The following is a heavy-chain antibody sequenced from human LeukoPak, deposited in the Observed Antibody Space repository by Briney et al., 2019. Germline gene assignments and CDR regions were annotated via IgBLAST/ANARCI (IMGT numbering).Heavy chain of an antibody. CDR2: IGGPAET. V-gene: IGHV3-23*01. Sequence: GGSLRLSCAASGFTFSSYWMSWVRQAPGKGPEWVATIGGPAETFYADSVKGRFTISRDNTRYTLYLQMNRLRAEDSALYYCAKDWTSHNGVYDCLDFWGQGTQVTVSS. D-gene: IGHD3-16*01. CDR1: GFTFSSYW. CDR3: AKDWTSHNGVYDCLDF. J-gene: IGHJ4*02.